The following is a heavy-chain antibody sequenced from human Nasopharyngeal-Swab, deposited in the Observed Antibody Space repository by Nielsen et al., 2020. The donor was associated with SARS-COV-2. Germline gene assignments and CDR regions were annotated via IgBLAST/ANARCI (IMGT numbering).Heavy chain of an antibody. V-gene: IGHV1-3*01. J-gene: IGHJ3*02. Sequence: WVRQAPGQRLEWMGWINAGNGNTKYSQKFQGRVTITRDTSASTVYMELSSLRSEDTAVYYCARELGYCSSTSCYHNDAFDIWGQGTMVTVSS. CDR2: INAGNGNT. CDR3: ARELGYCSSTSCYHNDAFDI. D-gene: IGHD2-2*01.